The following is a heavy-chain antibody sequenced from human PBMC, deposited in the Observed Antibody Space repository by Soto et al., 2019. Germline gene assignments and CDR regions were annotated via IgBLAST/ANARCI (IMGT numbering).Heavy chain of an antibody. CDR1: GFTFSSYS. CDR2: ISSSSSYI. CDR3: ARDSDGYYVY. V-gene: IGHV3-21*01. J-gene: IGHJ4*02. Sequence: EVQLVESGGGLVKPGGSLRLSCAASGFTFSSYSMNWVRQAPGKGLEWVSSISSSSSYINYADSVKGRFTISRDNAKNSLYLQMNSLRAEDTAVYYCARDSDGYYVYWGQGSLVTVSS.